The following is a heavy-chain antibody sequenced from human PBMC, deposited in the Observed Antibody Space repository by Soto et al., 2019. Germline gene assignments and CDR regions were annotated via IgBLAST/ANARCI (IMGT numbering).Heavy chain of an antibody. V-gene: IGHV3-23*01. J-gene: IGHJ2*01. D-gene: IGHD6-13*01. CDR1: GLAFSSCS. CDR3: AKDLRGPEAGTWYFDL. Sequence: EVPLLESGGGLVQPGGSLRLACATSGLAFSSCSLGWVRQAPGAGLDWVSSIVARGGITSYADSVKGRFTISSDISNNTVYLQMSRLRAEDTAVYYCAKDLRGPEAGTWYFDLWGRGTLVSVSS. CDR2: IVARGGIT.